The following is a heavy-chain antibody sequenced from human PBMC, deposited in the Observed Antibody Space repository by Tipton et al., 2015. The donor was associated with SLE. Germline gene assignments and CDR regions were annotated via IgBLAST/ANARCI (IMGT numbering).Heavy chain of an antibody. CDR1: GGSFSGYY. J-gene: IGHJ3*02. V-gene: IGHV4-34*01. Sequence: LRLSCAVYGGSFSGYYWSWIRPPPGKGLEWIGEINHSGSTNYNPSLKSRVTISVDTSKNQFSLKLSSVTAADTAVYYCARGDVSIVGATDAFDIWGQGTMVTVSS. CDR2: INHSGST. CDR3: ARGDVSIVGATDAFDI. D-gene: IGHD1-26*01.